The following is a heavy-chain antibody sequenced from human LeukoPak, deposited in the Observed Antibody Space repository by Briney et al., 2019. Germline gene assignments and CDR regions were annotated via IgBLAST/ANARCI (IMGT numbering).Heavy chain of an antibody. CDR2: IYNSGST. D-gene: IGHD6-19*01. CDR1: GGSISSGGYY. V-gene: IGHV4-31*03. J-gene: IGHJ4*02. CDR3: ARAAGSGWYYFDY. Sequence: PSETRSLTCTVSGGSISSGGYYWSWIRQHPGKGLEWIGYIYNSGSTYYNPSLKSRVTISVDTSKNQSSLKLSSVTAADTAVYYCARAAGSGWYYFDYWGQGTLVTVSS.